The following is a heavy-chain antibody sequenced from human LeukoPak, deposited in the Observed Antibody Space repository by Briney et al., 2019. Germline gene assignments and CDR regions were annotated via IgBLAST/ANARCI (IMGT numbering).Heavy chain of an antibody. J-gene: IGHJ4*02. D-gene: IGHD2-2*01. CDR2: ISSSSSYI. V-gene: IGHV3-21*04. CDR3: ARRKVPAAYDY. Sequence: GSLRLSCAASGFTFSSYSMNWVRQAPGKGLEWVSSISSSSSYIYYADSVKGRFTISRDNAKNSLYLQMDSLRVDDTAVYFCARRKVPAAYDYWGQGTLVTVSS. CDR1: GFTFSSYS.